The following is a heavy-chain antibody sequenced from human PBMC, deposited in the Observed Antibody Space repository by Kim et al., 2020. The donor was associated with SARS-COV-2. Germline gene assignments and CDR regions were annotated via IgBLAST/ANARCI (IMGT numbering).Heavy chain of an antibody. CDR3: ARGDILTGYPAY. Sequence: GGSLRLSCAASGFTFSSYDMHWVRQATGKGLEWVSAIGTAGDTYYPGSVKGRFTISRENAKNSLYLQMNSLRAGDTAVYYCARGDILTGYPAYWGQGTLVTVSS. CDR2: IGTAGDT. J-gene: IGHJ4*02. CDR1: GFTFSSYD. D-gene: IGHD3-9*01. V-gene: IGHV3-13*01.